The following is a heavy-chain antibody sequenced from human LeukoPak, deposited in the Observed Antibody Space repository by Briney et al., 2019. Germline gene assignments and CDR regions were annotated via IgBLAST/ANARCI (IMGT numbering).Heavy chain of an antibody. V-gene: IGHV3-74*01. CDR2: INSDGSST. CDR3: QRTGGSTSYSDF. J-gene: IGHJ4*02. CDR1: GFTFSTSW. D-gene: IGHD2-2*01. Sequence: RPGGSLRLSCAASGFTFSTSWMHWVRHAPGKGLVWVSRINSDGSSTTYADSVKGRFTISRDSAENTLYLQMDSLRAEDTAVYYCQRTGGSTSYSDFWGRGPLVTVSS.